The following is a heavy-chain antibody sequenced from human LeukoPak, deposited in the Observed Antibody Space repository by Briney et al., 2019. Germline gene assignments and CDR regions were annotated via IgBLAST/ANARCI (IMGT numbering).Heavy chain of an antibody. D-gene: IGHD5-24*01. CDR2: MYYSGST. CDR3: ARHFDRDGYKSNAFDI. V-gene: IGHV4-39*01. J-gene: IGHJ3*02. Sequence: SETLSLTCTVPGGSFSSSSYYWGWIRQPPGKGLEWIGSMYYSGSTYYNASLRSRVTISVDTSKNQFSLKLSSVTAADTAVYYCARHFDRDGYKSNAFDIWGQGTMVTVSS. CDR1: GGSFSSSSYY.